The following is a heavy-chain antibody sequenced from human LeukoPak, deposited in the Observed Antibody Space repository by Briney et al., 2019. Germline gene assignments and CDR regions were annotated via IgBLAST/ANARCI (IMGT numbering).Heavy chain of an antibody. CDR1: GGSISSHY. V-gene: IGHV4-59*11. CDR2: IYYSGST. Sequence: SETLSLTCTVSGGSISSHYWSWIRQPPGKGLEWIGYIYYSGSTNYNPSLKSRVTISVDPPKNQFSLKLSSVTAADTAVYYCARHYDFWSGYLDYWGQGPLVTVSS. CDR3: ARHYDFWSGYLDY. D-gene: IGHD3-3*01. J-gene: IGHJ4*02.